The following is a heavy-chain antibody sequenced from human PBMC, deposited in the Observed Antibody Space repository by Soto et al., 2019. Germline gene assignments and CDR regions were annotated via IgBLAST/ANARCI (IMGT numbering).Heavy chain of an antibody. CDR1: GYSISSSNW. V-gene: IGHV4-28*01. Sequence: QVQLQESGPGLVKPSDTLSLTCAVSGYSISSSNWWGLIRQPPGKGLEWIGYIYYSGSTYYNPSLKSRVTMSVDTSKNQFSLKLSSVTAVDTAVYYCARTPGSTVTTYGLSNPWYFDLWGRGTLVTVSS. CDR3: ARTPGSTVTTYGLSNPWYFDL. CDR2: IYYSGST. D-gene: IGHD4-17*01. J-gene: IGHJ2*01.